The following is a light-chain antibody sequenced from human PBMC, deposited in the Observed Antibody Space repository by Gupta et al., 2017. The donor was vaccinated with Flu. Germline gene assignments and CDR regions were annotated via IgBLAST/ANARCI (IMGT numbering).Light chain of an antibody. CDR2: DAS. CDR1: AATVTNGNC. V-gene: IGLV7-46*01. CDR3: LLSAGGFWV. J-gene: IGLJ3*02. Sequence: GTVNLTCGSSAATVTNGNCPYWNQQKTSHAQRKMIYDASHKHPWSHARFSGYARGGKAALTLSGAQAEDEAEYYCLLSAGGFWVFGGGTKLTVL.